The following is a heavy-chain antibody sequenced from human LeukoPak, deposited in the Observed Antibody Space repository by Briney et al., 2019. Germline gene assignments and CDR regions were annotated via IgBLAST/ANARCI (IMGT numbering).Heavy chain of an antibody. V-gene: IGHV1-69*13. J-gene: IGHJ4*02. D-gene: IGHD3-22*01. CDR2: IIPIFGTA. CDR3: ASPNYYDSSGQWDYFDY. CDR1: GGTFSSYA. Sequence: ASVKVSCKASGGTFSSYAISWVRQAPGQGLEWMGGIIPIFGTANYAQKFQGRVTITADESTSTAYMELSSLRSEDTAVYYCASPNYYDSSGQWDYFDYWGQGTLVTVSS.